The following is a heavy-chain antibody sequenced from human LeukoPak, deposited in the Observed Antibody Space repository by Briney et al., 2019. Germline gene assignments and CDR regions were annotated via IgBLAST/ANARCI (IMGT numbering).Heavy chain of an antibody. D-gene: IGHD6-13*01. J-gene: IGHJ5*02. CDR1: GGSFSGYY. CDR3: AATIAAAGWGFWFDP. Sequence: SETLSLTCAVYGGSFSGYYWSWIRQPAGKGLESIGRIYTSGSTNYNPSLKSRVTMSVDTSKNQFSLKLSSVTAADTAVYYCAATIAAAGWGFWFDPWGQGTLVTVSS. V-gene: IGHV4-59*10. CDR2: IYTSGST.